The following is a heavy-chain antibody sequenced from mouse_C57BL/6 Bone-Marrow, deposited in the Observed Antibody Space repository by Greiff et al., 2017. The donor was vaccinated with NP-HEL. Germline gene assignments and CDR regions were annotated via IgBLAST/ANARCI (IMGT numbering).Heavy chain of an antibody. CDR2: IDPSDSYT. CDR1: GYTFTSYW. CDR3: ARKDDYDWGYYAMDY. Sequence: VQLQQSGAELVMPGASVKLSCKASGYTFTSYWMHWVKQRPGQGLEWIGEIDPSDSYTNYNQKFKGKSTLTVDKSSSTAYMQLSSLTSEDSAVYYCARKDDYDWGYYAMDYWGQGTSVTVSS. D-gene: IGHD2-4*01. J-gene: IGHJ4*01. V-gene: IGHV1-69*01.